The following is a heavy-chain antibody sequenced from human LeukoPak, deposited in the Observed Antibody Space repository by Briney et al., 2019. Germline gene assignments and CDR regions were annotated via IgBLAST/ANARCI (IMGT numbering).Heavy chain of an antibody. V-gene: IGHV1-2*02. CDR1: GYIFTDYY. D-gene: IGHD3-3*01. J-gene: IGHJ3*02. CDR2: INPNSGGT. CDR3: ARVGITIFGEDAFDI. Sequence: ASVKVSCKASGYIFTDYYMHWVRQAPGQGLEWMGWINPNSGGTNYAQKFQGRVTMTRDTSISTAYMELSRLRSDDTAVYYCARVGITIFGEDAFDIWGQGTMVTVSS.